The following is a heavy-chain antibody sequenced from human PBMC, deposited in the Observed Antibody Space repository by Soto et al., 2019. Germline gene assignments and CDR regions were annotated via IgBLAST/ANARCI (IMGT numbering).Heavy chain of an antibody. CDR3: ARGFYGDYATGFDY. CDR2: IYYSGST. Sequence: SETLSLTCTVSGGSISSYYWSWIRQPPGKGLEWIGYIYYSGSTNYNPSLKSRVTISVDTSKNQFSLKLSSVTAADTAVYYCARGFYGDYATGFDYWGQGTLVTVSS. D-gene: IGHD4-17*01. J-gene: IGHJ4*02. V-gene: IGHV4-59*08. CDR1: GGSISSYY.